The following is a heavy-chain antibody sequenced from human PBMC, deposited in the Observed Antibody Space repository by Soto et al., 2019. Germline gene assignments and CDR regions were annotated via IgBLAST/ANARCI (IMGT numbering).Heavy chain of an antibody. CDR3: ASPSYDSSGYRPPYFDY. J-gene: IGHJ4*02. CDR1: GGTLSSYA. D-gene: IGHD3-22*01. CDR2: IIPIFGTA. Sequence: GASVKVSCKASGGTLSSYAISWVRQAPGQGLEWMGGIIPIFGTANYAQKFQGRVTITADEATSTAYMELSSLRSEDTDVYYCASPSYDSSGYRPPYFDYWGQGTLVTVSS. V-gene: IGHV1-69*13.